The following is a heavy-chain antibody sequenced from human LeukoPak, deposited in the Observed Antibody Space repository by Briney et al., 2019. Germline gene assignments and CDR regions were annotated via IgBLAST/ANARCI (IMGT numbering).Heavy chain of an antibody. Sequence: SETLSLTCTVSGGSISSTSYYWGWIRQPPGKGLEWIGSIYYSGTTYYSPSLKSRVTISVDTSKNQFSLKLNSVTAADTAVYYCARYYDSANRFDPWGQGTLVTVSS. D-gene: IGHD3-22*01. J-gene: IGHJ5*02. CDR1: GGSISSTSYY. CDR3: ARYYDSANRFDP. V-gene: IGHV4-39*01. CDR2: IYYSGTT.